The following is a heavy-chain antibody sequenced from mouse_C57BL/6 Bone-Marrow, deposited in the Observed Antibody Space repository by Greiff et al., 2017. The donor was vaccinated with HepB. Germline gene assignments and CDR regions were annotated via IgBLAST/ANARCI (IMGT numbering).Heavy chain of an antibody. Sequence: LQESGPELVKPGASVKISCKASGYAFSSSWMNWVKQRPGKGLEWIGRIYPGDGDTNYNGKFKGKATLTADKSSSTAYMQLSSLTSEDSAVYFCARRYYAMDYWGQGTSVTVSS. V-gene: IGHV1-82*01. CDR1: GYAFSSSW. CDR2: IYPGDGDT. J-gene: IGHJ4*01. CDR3: ARRYYAMDY.